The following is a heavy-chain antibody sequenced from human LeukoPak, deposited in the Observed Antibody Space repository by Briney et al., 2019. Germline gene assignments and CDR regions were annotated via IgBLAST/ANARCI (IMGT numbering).Heavy chain of an antibody. Sequence: SETLSLTCIVSGVSINSGDYYWSWVRQPPGKGLELIGFIYYSGSTYYNPSLKSRVTISVDTSKKQVSLKLRSVTAADTVVYFCARVANQRYYDYVWGSYRYIEPFDYWGQGTLVTVSS. CDR2: IYYSGST. J-gene: IGHJ4*02. V-gene: IGHV4-30-4*08. CDR1: GVSINSGDYY. CDR3: ARVANQRYYDYVWGSYRYIEPFDY. D-gene: IGHD3-16*02.